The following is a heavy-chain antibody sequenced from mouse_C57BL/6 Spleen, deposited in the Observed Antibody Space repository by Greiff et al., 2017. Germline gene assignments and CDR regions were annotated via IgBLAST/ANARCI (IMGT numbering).Heavy chain of an antibody. CDR2: IYPGDGDT. D-gene: IGHD1-1*01. J-gene: IGHJ4*01. CDR3: ARMDYYGSSYYAMDY. Sequence: QVQLKHSGPELVKPGASVKISCKASGYAFSSSWMNWVKQRPGKGLEWIGRIYPGDGDTNYNGKFKGKATLTADKSSSTAYMQLSSLTSEDSAVYFCARMDYYGSSYYAMDYWGQGTSVTVSS. CDR1: GYAFSSSW. V-gene: IGHV1-82*01.